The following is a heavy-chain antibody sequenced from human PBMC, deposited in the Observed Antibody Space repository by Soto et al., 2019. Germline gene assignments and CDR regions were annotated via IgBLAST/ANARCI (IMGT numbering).Heavy chain of an antibody. CDR1: GFTFDDHA. D-gene: IGHD3-3*01. Sequence: EVQLVESGGGRVQPGRSLRLSCVASGFTFDDHAMHWVRRGPGRGLEWVSGISWNSETTGYADSVRGRFTISRDNAKNSLYLQMNSLRVEDTAFYYCANDEGGVWSVAKGSSYAYYGMDVWGQGTTVIVS. CDR3: ANDEGGVWSVAKGSSYAYYGMDV. V-gene: IGHV3-9*01. CDR2: ISWNSETT. J-gene: IGHJ6*02.